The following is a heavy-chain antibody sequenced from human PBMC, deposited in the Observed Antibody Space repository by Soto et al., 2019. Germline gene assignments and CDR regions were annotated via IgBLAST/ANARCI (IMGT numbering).Heavy chain of an antibody. D-gene: IGHD2-21*02. Sequence: SETLSLTCAVYGGSFSGYYWTWIRLPPGKGLEWIGEINHSGTINFNPSLKSRLTISLDTSKKHFSLKLSSVTDADTAAYYCARADRTLVTSYSLDVWGQGTTVTVSS. J-gene: IGHJ6*02. CDR1: GGSFSGYY. V-gene: IGHV4-34*01. CDR3: ARADRTLVTSYSLDV. CDR2: INHSGTI.